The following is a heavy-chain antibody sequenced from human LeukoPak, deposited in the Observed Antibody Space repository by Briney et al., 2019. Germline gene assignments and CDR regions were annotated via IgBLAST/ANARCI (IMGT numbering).Heavy chain of an antibody. CDR2: INTNSGEP. CDR1: GYTFTRYA. J-gene: IGHJ4*02. CDR3: ARYYYDSSGNANYLDY. Sequence: VASVKVSCKASGYTFTRYAMNWVRQAPGQGLEWMGWINTNSGEPTYAQGFTGRFVFSLDTSVSTAYLRISSLKAGDTAVYYCARYYYDSSGNANYLDYWGQGTLVTVS. V-gene: IGHV7-4-1*02. D-gene: IGHD3-22*01.